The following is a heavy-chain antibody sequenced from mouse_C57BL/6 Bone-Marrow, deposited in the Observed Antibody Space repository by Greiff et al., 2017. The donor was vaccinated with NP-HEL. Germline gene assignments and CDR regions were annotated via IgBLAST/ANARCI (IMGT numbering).Heavy chain of an antibody. CDR1: GYTFTSYW. J-gene: IGHJ4*01. D-gene: IGHD1-1*01. V-gene: IGHV1-50*01. CDR2: IDPSDSYT. Sequence: VQLQQPGAELVKPGASVKLSCKASGYTFTSYWMQWVKQRPGQGLEWIGEIDPSDSYTNYNQKFKGKATLTVDTSSSTAYMQLSSLTSEDSAVYYCARRGSSPHYYAMDYWGQGTSVTVSS. CDR3: ARRGSSPHYYAMDY.